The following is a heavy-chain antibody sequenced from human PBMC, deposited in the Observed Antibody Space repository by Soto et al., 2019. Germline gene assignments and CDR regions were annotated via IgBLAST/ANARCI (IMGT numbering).Heavy chain of an antibody. Sequence: QVQLVESGGGVVQPGRSLRLSCAASGFPFISYAMHWVRQAPGKGLEWVAVISYDENNKYYTDSAKGRFTISRDNSKNTLFLQMNSLRVDDTAVYYCARGRTARGMDVWGQGTTVTVSS. CDR3: ARGRTARGMDV. CDR2: ISYDENNK. D-gene: IGHD6-6*01. CDR1: GFPFISYA. V-gene: IGHV3-30-3*01. J-gene: IGHJ6*02.